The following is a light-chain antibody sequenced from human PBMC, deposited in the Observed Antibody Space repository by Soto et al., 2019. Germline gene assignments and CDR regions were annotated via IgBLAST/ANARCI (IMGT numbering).Light chain of an antibody. CDR3: QQPHTFPLT. CDR2: ATS. Sequence: DIQMTPSPSFVSASVGDRVNITCRASQGIDIWLAWYQQKPGRAPNLLIYATSSLQSGVPSRFSGSGSGTDFTLTISSLQPEDFATYYCQQPHTFPLTFGGGTKVDIK. J-gene: IGKJ4*01. V-gene: IGKV1-12*01. CDR1: QGIDIW.